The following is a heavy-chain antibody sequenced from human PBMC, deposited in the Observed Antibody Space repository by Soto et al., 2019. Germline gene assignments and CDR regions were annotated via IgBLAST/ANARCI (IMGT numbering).Heavy chain of an antibody. V-gene: IGHV3-7*01. CDR2: IKRDGSEK. D-gene: IGHD2-2*01. CDR3: ARATCSSSICYVVYFDS. J-gene: IGHJ4*02. CDR1: GFTFSSYW. Sequence: GGSLRLSCVASGFTFSSYWMSWVRQAPGKGLEWVANIKRDGSEKYYVDSVKGRFTISRDNAKNSLYLEMNSLRAEDTAVYYCARATCSSSICYVVYFDSWGQGTLVTVSP.